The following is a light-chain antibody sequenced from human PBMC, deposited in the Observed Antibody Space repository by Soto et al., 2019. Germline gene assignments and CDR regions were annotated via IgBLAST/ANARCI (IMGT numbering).Light chain of an antibody. CDR1: SSDFGDYNL. J-gene: IGLJ1*01. CDR2: EVN. Sequence: QSALTQPASVSGSPGQSITISCTGTSSDFGDYNLVSWYQQHPGKVPKLILFEVNKRPSGVPGHFSGSKSGNTASLTISGRQAEDEADYYCCSFKSSSTHVFGTGTKLTVL. V-gene: IGLV2-23*02. CDR3: CSFKSSSTHV.